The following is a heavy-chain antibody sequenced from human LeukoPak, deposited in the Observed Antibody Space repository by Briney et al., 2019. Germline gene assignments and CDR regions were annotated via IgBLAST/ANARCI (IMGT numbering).Heavy chain of an antibody. CDR3: ARPTAAAGTA. D-gene: IGHD6-13*01. Sequence: SETLSLTCAVYGGSFSGYYWSWIRQPPGKGLEWIGEINHSGSTNYNPSLKSRVTISVDTSKNQFSLKLSSVTAADTAVYYCARPTAAAGTAWGQGTLVTVSS. J-gene: IGHJ5*02. CDR1: GGSFSGYY. V-gene: IGHV4-34*01. CDR2: INHSGST.